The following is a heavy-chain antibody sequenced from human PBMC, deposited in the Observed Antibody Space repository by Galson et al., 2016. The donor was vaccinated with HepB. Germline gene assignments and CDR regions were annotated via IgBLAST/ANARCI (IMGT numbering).Heavy chain of an antibody. CDR3: ARLPRALVVVAATEYRYFDY. CDR2: IYPGDSDT. Sequence: QSGAEVKKPGESLKISCKGSGYSFTSYWIGWVRQMPGKGLEWMGIIYPGDSDTRYSPSFQGQVTISADKSISTAYLQWSSLKASDTAMYYCARLPRALVVVAATEYRYFDYWGQVTLVTVSS. D-gene: IGHD2-15*01. CDR1: GYSFTSYW. V-gene: IGHV5-51*01. J-gene: IGHJ4*02.